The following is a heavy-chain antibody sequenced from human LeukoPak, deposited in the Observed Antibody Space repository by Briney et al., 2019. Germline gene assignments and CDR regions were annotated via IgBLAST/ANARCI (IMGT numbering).Heavy chain of an antibody. J-gene: IGHJ4*02. Sequence: GASVKVSCKASGYTFTGYYMHWVRQAPGQGLEWMGWINPNSGGTNYAQKFQGRVTMTRDTSISTAYMELSRLRSDDTAVYYCARSYYDSSGYPPEYFDYWGQGTLVTVSS. CDR2: INPNSGGT. D-gene: IGHD3-22*01. V-gene: IGHV1-2*02. CDR3: ARSYYDSSGYPPEYFDY. CDR1: GYTFTGYY.